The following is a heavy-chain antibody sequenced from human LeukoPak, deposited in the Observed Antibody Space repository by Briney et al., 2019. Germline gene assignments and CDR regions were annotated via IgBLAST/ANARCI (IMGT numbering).Heavy chain of an antibody. CDR2: TYNSGST. J-gene: IGHJ5*02. CDR1: GGSISIYY. D-gene: IGHD3-10*01. CDR3: ARGTYYYGSGSYRTRPNWFDP. Sequence: SETLSLTCTVSGGSISIYYWSWIRQPPGKGLEWIGYTYNSGSTNYNPSLKSRVTISVDTSKNQFSLKLSSVTAADTAVYYCARGTYYYGSGSYRTRPNWFDPWGQGTLVTVSS. V-gene: IGHV4-59*12.